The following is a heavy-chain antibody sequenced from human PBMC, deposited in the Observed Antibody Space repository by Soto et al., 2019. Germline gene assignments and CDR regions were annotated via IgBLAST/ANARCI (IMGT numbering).Heavy chain of an antibody. CDR3: ARERFPYCYESSRSGAFDI. D-gene: IGHD3-22*01. J-gene: IGHJ3*02. CDR1: GGTFSSYA. V-gene: IGHV1-69*13. CDR2: IIPIFGTT. Sequence: SVKLSCNASGGTFSSYAISWVRQAPGQGLEWMGGIIPIFGTTNYAQKCQDRVTITADESTSTAYMELSSLRSEDTAVYYCARERFPYCYESSRSGAFDIWGQGTMVTVSS.